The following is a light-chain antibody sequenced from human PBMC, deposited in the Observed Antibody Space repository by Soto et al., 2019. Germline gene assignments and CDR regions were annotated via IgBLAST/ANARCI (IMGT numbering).Light chain of an antibody. CDR2: KAY. CDR1: QSISSW. CDR3: QQYNSYPWT. J-gene: IGKJ1*01. Sequence: DIQMTQSPSTLSASVGDRVTITCRASQSISSWLAWYQQKPGKAPKLLIYKAYSLESGVPSRFSGSGSGTEVTLTITSMQPDDFATDYCQQYNSYPWTFGQGTKVEIK. V-gene: IGKV1-5*03.